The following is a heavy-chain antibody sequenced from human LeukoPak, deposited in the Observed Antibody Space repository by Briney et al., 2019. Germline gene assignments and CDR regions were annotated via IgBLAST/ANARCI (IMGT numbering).Heavy chain of an antibody. J-gene: IGHJ4*02. D-gene: IGHD3-3*01. CDR2: ISGSGGST. V-gene: IGHV3-23*01. CDR1: GFTFSSYA. CDR3: AKSDFWSGYYPPPDY. Sequence: PGGSLRLSCAACGFTFSSYAMSWVRQAAGKGLEWVSAISGSGGSTYYADSVKGRFTISRDNSKNTLYLQMNSLRAEDTAVYYCAKSDFWSGYYPPPDYWGQGTLVTVSS.